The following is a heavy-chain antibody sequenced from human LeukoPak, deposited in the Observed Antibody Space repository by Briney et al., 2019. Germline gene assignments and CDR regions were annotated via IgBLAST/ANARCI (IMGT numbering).Heavy chain of an antibody. D-gene: IGHD1-26*01. CDR3: ARVRTFSGIPTSSPAFDI. V-gene: IGHV3-30*02. J-gene: IGHJ3*02. CDR1: GFTFSSYG. CDR2: IRYDGSNK. Sequence: GGSLRLSCAASGFTFSSYGMHWVRQAPGKGLEWVAFIRYDGSNKDYADSVKGRFAISRDNSKNTLYLQMNSLRAEDTAVFFCARVRTFSGIPTSSPAFDIWGQGTMVTVSS.